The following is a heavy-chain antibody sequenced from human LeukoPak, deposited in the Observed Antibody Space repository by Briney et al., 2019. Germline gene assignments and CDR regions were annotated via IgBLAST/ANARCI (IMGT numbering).Heavy chain of an antibody. V-gene: IGHV1-69*02. Sequence: ASVKVSCKASGGTFSSYTISWVRQAPGQGLEWMGRIIPILGIANYAQKFQGRVTITADKSTSTAYMELSSLRSGDTAVYYCARGGGDGYNSLDYWGQGTLVTVSS. CDR3: ARGGGDGYNSLDY. CDR1: GGTFSSYT. CDR2: IIPILGIA. D-gene: IGHD5-24*01. J-gene: IGHJ4*02.